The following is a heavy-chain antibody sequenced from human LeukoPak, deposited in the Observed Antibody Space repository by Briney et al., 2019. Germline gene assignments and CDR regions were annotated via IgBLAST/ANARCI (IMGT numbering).Heavy chain of an antibody. CDR3: ARGPNAFDI. J-gene: IGHJ3*02. Sequence: PSQTLSLTCAVSGRSISSCGYSWSWIRQPPGKGREWIGYIYHSGSTYYNPSLKSRVTISLDLSKNQFSLKLSSVTAADTAVYYCARGPNAFDIWGRGTMVTVSS. V-gene: IGHV4-30-2*01. CDR1: GRSISSCGYS. CDR2: IYHSGST.